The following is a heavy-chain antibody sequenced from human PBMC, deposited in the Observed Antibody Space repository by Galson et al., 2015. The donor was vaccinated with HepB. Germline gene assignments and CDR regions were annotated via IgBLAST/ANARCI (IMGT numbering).Heavy chain of an antibody. D-gene: IGHD6-19*01. V-gene: IGHV3-21*01. CDR2: ISSSSSYI. J-gene: IGHJ4*02. Sequence: SLRLSCAASGFTFSSYSMNWVRQAPGKGLEWVSSISSSSSYIYYADSVKGRFTISRDNAKNSLYLQMNSLRAEDTAVYYCARDKVANIAVADKGFDYWGQGTLVTVSS. CDR1: GFTFSSYS. CDR3: ARDKVANIAVADKGFDY.